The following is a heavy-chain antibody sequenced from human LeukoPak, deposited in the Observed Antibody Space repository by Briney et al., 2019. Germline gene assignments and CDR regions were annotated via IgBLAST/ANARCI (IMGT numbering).Heavy chain of an antibody. CDR3: ARGRRSRVAATTGYYYYMDV. CDR2: MNPNSGNT. Sequence: ASVKVSCKASGYTFTRYDINWVRQAPGQGGEWMGWMNPNSGNTGYAQKFQGRVTMTRNTSISTAYMELSSLRSEDTAVYYCARGRRSRVAATTGYYYYMDVWGKGTTVTVSS. D-gene: IGHD2-15*01. J-gene: IGHJ6*03. V-gene: IGHV1-8*01. CDR1: GYTFTRYD.